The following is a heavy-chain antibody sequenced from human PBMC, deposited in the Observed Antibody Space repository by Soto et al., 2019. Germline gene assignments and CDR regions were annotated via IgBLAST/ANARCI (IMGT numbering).Heavy chain of an antibody. V-gene: IGHV3-23*01. CDR3: ARWSYLDY. J-gene: IGHJ4*02. CDR1: AFSFGSYA. Sequence: PGGSLRLSCSPSAFSFGSYALSWVRQAPGKGLEWVSTISGSDGKTFYADSVKGRFSISRDTSQNTLYLQMNSLRADDTAIYYCARWSYLDYWGQGTRVTVSS. CDR2: ISGSDGKT. D-gene: IGHD3-3*01.